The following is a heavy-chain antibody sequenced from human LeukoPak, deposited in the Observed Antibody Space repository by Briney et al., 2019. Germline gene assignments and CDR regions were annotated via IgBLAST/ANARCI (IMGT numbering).Heavy chain of an antibody. CDR1: GFTFSSYE. J-gene: IGHJ6*02. CDR3: ARDRNWNYVGGFYYGMDV. V-gene: IGHV3-48*03. D-gene: IGHD1-7*01. Sequence: GGSLRLSCAASGFTFSSYEMNWVRQAPGKGLEWVSYISSSGSTIYYADSVKGRFTISRDNAKNSLYLQMNSLRAEDTAVYYCARDRNWNYVGGFYYGMDVWGQGTTVTVSS. CDR2: ISSSGSTI.